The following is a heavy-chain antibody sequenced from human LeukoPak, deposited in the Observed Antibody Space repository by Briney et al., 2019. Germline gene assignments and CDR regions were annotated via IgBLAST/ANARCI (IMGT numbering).Heavy chain of an antibody. V-gene: IGHV3-23*01. J-gene: IGHJ4*02. CDR3: ARDRQYYYDSSGYYIPFDY. CDR1: GFTFSDHA. D-gene: IGHD3-22*01. Sequence: GGSLRLSCAASGFTFSDHAMSWVRQAPAKGLEWVSSINGNGGGGYYIDSVKGRFTVSRDNSENALYLQMNSLRAEDTAVYYCARDRQYYYDSSGYYIPFDYWGQGTLVTVSS. CDR2: INGNGGGG.